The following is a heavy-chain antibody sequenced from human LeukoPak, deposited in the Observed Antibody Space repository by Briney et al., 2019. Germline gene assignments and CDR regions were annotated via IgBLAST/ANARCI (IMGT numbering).Heavy chain of an antibody. CDR2: ISSSSSYI. Sequence: GGSLRLSCVVSGFNFSNYWMNWVRQAPGQRPEWVSSISSSSSYIYYADSVKGRFTISRDNAKNSLYLQMNSLRAEDTALYYCARGASRADYWGQGTLVTVSS. CDR1: GFNFSNYW. V-gene: IGHV3-21*01. J-gene: IGHJ4*02. CDR3: ARGASRADY.